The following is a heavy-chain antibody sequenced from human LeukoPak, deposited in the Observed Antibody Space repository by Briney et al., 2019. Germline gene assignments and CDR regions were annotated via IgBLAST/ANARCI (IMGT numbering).Heavy chain of an antibody. Sequence: ASVKVSCKASGYTFTSYGISWVRQAPGQGLEWMGWISTYNGNTHYTQKLQGRVTMTTDTSTSTAYMELRSLRSDDTAVYYCARPIRAVAAPSDAFDIWGQGTMVTVSS. D-gene: IGHD6-19*01. CDR3: ARPIRAVAAPSDAFDI. J-gene: IGHJ3*02. V-gene: IGHV1-18*01. CDR1: GYTFTSYG. CDR2: ISTYNGNT.